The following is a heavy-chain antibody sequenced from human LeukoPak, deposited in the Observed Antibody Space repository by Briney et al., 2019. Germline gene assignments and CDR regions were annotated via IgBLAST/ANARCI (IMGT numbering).Heavy chain of an antibody. V-gene: IGHV1-69*04. Sequence: ASVKVSCKASGGTFTIYAISWVRQAPGQGHEWMGRIIPILGIANYAQKFQGRVTITADKSTSTAYMELSSLRSEDTAVYYCASGPSSSGWFLGWGQGTLVTVSS. D-gene: IGHD6-19*01. CDR3: ASGPSSSGWFLG. J-gene: IGHJ4*02. CDR2: IIPILGIA. CDR1: GGTFTIYA.